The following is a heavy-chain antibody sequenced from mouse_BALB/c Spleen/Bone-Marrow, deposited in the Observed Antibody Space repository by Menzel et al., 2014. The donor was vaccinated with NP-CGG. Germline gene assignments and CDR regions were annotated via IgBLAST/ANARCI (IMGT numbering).Heavy chain of an antibody. Sequence: QVQLKQSGAELVKPGASVKLSCMASGFTFTSYWIHWVKQRPGQDPEWIGEINPSNGRTNYNEKFKSKATLTEDKSSSTAYMQLSSLTSEDSAVYYCARDGNYRYAMDYWGQGTSVTVSS. J-gene: IGHJ4*01. D-gene: IGHD2-1*01. V-gene: IGHV1S81*02. CDR1: GFTFTSYW. CDR3: ARDGNYRYAMDY. CDR2: INPSNGRT.